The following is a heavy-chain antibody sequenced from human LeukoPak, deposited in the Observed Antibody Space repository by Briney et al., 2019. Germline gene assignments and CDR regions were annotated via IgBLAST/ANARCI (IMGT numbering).Heavy chain of an antibody. CDR3: AGAGSETQWRAFDF. CDR1: GFTFSRYD. CDR2: IGTAGDT. D-gene: IGHD6-19*01. V-gene: IGHV3-13*01. Sequence: GGSLRLSCAASGFTFSRYDTHWVRQATGKGLEWVSGIGTAGDTYYAGSVKGRFTISRENAKNSLYLQMNSLTAGDMAVYYCAGAGSETQWRAFDFWGQGALVTVFS. J-gene: IGHJ4*02.